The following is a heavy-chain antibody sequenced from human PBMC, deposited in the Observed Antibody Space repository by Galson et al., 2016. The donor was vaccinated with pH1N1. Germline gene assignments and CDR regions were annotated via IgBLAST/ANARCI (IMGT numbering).Heavy chain of an antibody. CDR3: VRDNWGLDY. D-gene: IGHD7-27*01. CDR1: GFSVRSNY. V-gene: IGHV3-53*01. CDR2: IYTGGIT. J-gene: IGHJ4*02. Sequence: SLRLSCAVSGFSVRSNYMSWVRQAPGKGLEWVSVIYTGGITQYADSVKGRFTISRDNSKNSLYLQMNSLRAEDTAVYYCVRDNWGLDYWGQGTLVTVSS.